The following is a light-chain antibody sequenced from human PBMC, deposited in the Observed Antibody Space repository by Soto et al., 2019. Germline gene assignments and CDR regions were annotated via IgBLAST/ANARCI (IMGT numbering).Light chain of an antibody. CDR3: QQYYNFRWT. J-gene: IGKJ1*01. CDR2: DGS. CDR1: QGISSY. V-gene: IGKV1D-13*01. Sequence: AIQLTQSPSSLSASVGDRVTITCRASQGISSYLGWYQQKPGKAPKLLISDGSTLESGVPLRFRGSGSGTEFTLTIISLQPDDVATYYCQQYYNFRWTFGQGTKVDIK.